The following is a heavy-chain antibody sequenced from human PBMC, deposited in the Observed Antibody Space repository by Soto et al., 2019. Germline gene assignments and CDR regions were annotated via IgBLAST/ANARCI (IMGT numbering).Heavy chain of an antibody. CDR1: GHTLTELS. Sequence: QVQLVQSGAELKKPGASVKVSCKVSGHTLTELSMHWVRPAPGKGLEWMGGFDPEDGETISAQKFQGRVTMTEDTSTDSTYLELSSQRSEDTAVYYCAAGGTRWLHSPFDYWGQGTLVTISS. D-gene: IGHD1-1*01. CDR2: FDPEDGET. J-gene: IGHJ4*02. CDR3: AAGGTRWLHSPFDY. V-gene: IGHV1-24*01.